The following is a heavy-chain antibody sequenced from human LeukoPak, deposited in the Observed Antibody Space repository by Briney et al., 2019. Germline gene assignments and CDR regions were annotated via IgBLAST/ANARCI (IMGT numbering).Heavy chain of an antibody. CDR3: SRGSGWLSVY. CDR1: GFTFGDYL. V-gene: IGHV3-49*03. Sequence: GGSLRLSCTASGFTFGDYLMSWFRQAPGKGLEWVGFISGGTTEYAASVKGRFTISRDDSTSIAYLQMNSLATEDTAVYYCSRGSGWLSVYWGQGTLVTVSS. CDR2: ISGGTT. D-gene: IGHD6-19*01. J-gene: IGHJ4*02.